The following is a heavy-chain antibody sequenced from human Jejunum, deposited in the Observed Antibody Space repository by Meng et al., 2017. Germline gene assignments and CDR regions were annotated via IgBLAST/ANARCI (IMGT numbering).Heavy chain of an antibody. V-gene: IGHV4-31*01. CDR1: GAPRGSVNSS. D-gene: IGHD1-1*01. CDR2: IYYSGST. Sequence: SGPALVNPSHTLPTPCTALGAPRGSVNSSWTWIRQHPGKGLEWIGYIYYSGSTYYNPSLQSLVTISIDMSENQFSLKLTSVTAADTAVYYCARVNWTSSYWYFDLWGRGTLVTVSS. J-gene: IGHJ2*01. CDR3: ARVNWTSSYWYFDL.